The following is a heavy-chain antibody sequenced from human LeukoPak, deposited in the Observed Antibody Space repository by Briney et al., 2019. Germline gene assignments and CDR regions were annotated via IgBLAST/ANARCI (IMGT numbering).Heavy chain of an antibody. CDR3: ARPWDV. V-gene: IGHV3-74*01. CDR1: GITFSGDW. Sequence: GGSLRLSCVASGITFSGDWMDWVRQVPGKGLVWVSRINRDGSKTIYADSVKGRFTISRDNVKKTVYLQMDSLTAEDSAVYYCARPWDVWGQGTCVTVSS. J-gene: IGHJ6*02. CDR2: INRDGSKT.